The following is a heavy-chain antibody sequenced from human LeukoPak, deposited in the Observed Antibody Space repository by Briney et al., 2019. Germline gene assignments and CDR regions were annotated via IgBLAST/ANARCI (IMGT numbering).Heavy chain of an antibody. CDR2: IYTSGST. CDR3: AREVAGTVGEKYVEGIDY. D-gene: IGHD6-19*01. Sequence: SETLSLTCTVSGGSISSYYWSWIRQPAGRGLEWIGRIYTSGSTNYNPSLKSRVTMSVDTSKNQFSLKLSSVTAADTAVYYCAREVAGTVGEKYVEGIDYWGQGTLVTVSS. J-gene: IGHJ4*02. V-gene: IGHV4-4*07. CDR1: GGSISSYY.